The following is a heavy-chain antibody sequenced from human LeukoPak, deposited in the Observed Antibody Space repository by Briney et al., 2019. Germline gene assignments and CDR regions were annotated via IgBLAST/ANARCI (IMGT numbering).Heavy chain of an antibody. CDR2: IYGGGET. CDR3: ARVQFQWFDR. D-gene: IGHD6-19*01. V-gene: IGHV3-66*01. CDR1: GFTIGLTY. Sequence: GGSLTLSCAASGFTIGLTYMAWVRQPPGKGLQWVSVIYGGGETHYADSVNGRFTIARDNSKKTLSLQMNTLRAEDTAVYYCARVQFQWFDRWGQGTQVTVSS. J-gene: IGHJ5*02.